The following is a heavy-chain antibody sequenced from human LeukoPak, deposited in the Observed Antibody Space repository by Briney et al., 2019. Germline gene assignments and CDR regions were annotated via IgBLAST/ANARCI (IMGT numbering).Heavy chain of an antibody. J-gene: IGHJ4*02. CDR3: TTDPESGSYYFDY. CDR2: IKSKTDGGTT. V-gene: IGHV3-15*01. Sequence: ETLSLTCTVSGGSISSYYWSWIRQPAGKGLEWIGRIKSKTDGGTTDYAAPVKGRFTISRDDSKNTLYLQMNSLKTEDTAVYYCTTDPESGSYYFDYWGQGTLVTVSS. CDR1: GGSISSYY. D-gene: IGHD1-26*01.